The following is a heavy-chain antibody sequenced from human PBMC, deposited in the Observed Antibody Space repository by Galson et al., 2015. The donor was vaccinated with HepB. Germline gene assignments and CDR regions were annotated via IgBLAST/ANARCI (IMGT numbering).Heavy chain of an antibody. J-gene: IGHJ4*02. Sequence: SLRLSCAASGFAFHNYVMNWVRQAPGKGLEWVSSISGSGGSTYYRGSFKGRFTISRDNSKNTVYLQKRSLRADDTAIYYCAKCSGSNWFVPHHFDSWGQGTLVTVSS. D-gene: IGHD6-13*01. CDR2: ISGSGGST. CDR1: GFAFHNYV. CDR3: AKCSGSNWFVPHHFDS. V-gene: IGHV3-23*01.